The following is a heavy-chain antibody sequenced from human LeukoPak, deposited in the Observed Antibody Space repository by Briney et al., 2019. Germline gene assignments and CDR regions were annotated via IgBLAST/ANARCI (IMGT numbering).Heavy chain of an antibody. CDR1: GFTFSSYG. D-gene: IGHD6-19*01. CDR2: IWYDGSNK. Sequence: GGSLRLSCAASGFTFSSYGILWVRQAPGKGLEWVAVIWYDGSNKYYADSVKGRFTISRDQSKNTVYLQMNSLRADDTAVYYCARLGSGWAIDYWGQGTLVTVSS. V-gene: IGHV3-33*01. CDR3: ARLGSGWAIDY. J-gene: IGHJ4*02.